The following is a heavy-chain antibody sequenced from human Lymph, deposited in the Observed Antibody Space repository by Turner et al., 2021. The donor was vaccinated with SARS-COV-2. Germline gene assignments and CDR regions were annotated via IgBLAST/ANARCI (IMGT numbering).Heavy chain of an antibody. Sequence: EVQLVESGGGLIQPGGSLRLSCAASEFTVSSNYMSWVRQAPVKGMEWVSIIYSGGSTFYADSVKGRFTISRDNSKNTLYLQMNSLRAEDTAVYYCARLLPYGDYFDYWGQGTLVTVSS. CDR3: ARLLPYGDYFDY. J-gene: IGHJ4*02. CDR2: IYSGGST. CDR1: EFTVSSNY. D-gene: IGHD4-17*01. V-gene: IGHV3-53*01.